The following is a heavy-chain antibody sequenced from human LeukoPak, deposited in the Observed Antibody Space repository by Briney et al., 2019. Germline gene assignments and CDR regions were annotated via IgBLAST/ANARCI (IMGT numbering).Heavy chain of an antibody. Sequence: ASVKVSCKASGGTFSSYTISWVRQAPGQGLEWMGRIIPILDIANYAQKFRGRVTITADKSTSTAYMEPSSLRSEDTAVYYCAFDYYDSSGYSDYWGQGTLVTVSS. CDR1: GGTFSSYT. J-gene: IGHJ4*02. CDR3: AFDYYDSSGYSDY. D-gene: IGHD3-22*01. V-gene: IGHV1-69*02. CDR2: IIPILDIA.